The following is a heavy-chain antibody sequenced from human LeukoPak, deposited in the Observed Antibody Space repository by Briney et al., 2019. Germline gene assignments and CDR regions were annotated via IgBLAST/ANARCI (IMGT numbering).Heavy chain of an antibody. CDR3: AKDLESWSGYSYGFDY. CDR1: GFTFSSYG. V-gene: IGHV3-48*04. CDR2: ISSSGSTI. D-gene: IGHD5-18*01. Sequence: GGSLRLSCAASGFTFSSYGMHWVRQAPGKGLEWVSYISSSGSTIYYADSVKGRFTISRDNAKNSLYLQMNSLRAEDTAVYYCAKDLESWSGYSYGFDYWGQGTLVTVSS. J-gene: IGHJ4*02.